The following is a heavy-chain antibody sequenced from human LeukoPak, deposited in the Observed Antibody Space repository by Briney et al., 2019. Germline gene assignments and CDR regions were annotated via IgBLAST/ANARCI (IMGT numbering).Heavy chain of an antibody. D-gene: IGHD6-13*01. CDR1: GFTFSSYE. Sequence: PGGSLRLSCAASGFTFSSYEMHWVRQAPGKGLEWVANIKQDGSEKYYVDSVKGRFTISRDNAKNSLYLQMDSLRAEDTAVYYCAREDQQFDYWGQGTLVTVSS. CDR2: IKQDGSEK. V-gene: IGHV3-7*01. CDR3: AREDQQFDY. J-gene: IGHJ4*02.